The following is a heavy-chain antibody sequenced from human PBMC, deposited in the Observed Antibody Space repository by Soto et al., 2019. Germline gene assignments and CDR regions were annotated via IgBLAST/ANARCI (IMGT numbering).Heavy chain of an antibody. D-gene: IGHD6-19*01. CDR2: IYYSGST. V-gene: IGHV4-61*05. J-gene: IGHJ5*02. Sequence: PSETLSLTCTVSGDSISSSSYYWGWIRQPPGKGLEWIGDIYYSGSTNYNPSLKSRVTISVDTSKNQFSLKLSSVTAADTAVYYCAAYSSGWYGGYNWFDPWGQGTLVTVSS. CDR3: AAYSSGWYGGYNWFDP. CDR1: GDSISSSSYY.